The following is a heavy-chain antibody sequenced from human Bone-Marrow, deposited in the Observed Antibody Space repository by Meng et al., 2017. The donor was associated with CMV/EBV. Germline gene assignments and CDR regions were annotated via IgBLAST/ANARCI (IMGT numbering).Heavy chain of an antibody. J-gene: IGHJ5*02. CDR1: FTGYY. CDR2: INPNSGGT. CDR3: ARAHCSGGSCYGEGDNWFDP. D-gene: IGHD2-15*01. Sequence: FTGYYMHWVRQAPGQGLEWMGWINPNSGGTNYAQKFQGRVTMTRDTSISTAYMELGRLRSDDTAVYYCARAHCSGGSCYGEGDNWFDPWGQGTLVTVSS. V-gene: IGHV1-2*02.